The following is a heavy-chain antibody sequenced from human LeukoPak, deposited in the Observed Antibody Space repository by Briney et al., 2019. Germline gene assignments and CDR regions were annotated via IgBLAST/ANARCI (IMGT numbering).Heavy chain of an antibody. Sequence: PGGSLSPSWPPPESTFSHFAMSWVRKVPGKGLHWASTISGSGNKTYDADSVKGRFTISRDNSKNTLYLQMTGLRAEDTAVYYCAKLKRVGIAPFDDWGQGTLVTVSS. CDR3: AKLKRVGIAPFDD. D-gene: IGHD3-10*01. CDR1: ESTFSHFA. CDR2: ISGSGNKT. V-gene: IGHV3-23*01. J-gene: IGHJ4*02.